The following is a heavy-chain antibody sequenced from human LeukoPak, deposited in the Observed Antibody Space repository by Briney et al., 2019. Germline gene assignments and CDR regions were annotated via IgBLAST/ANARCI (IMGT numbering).Heavy chain of an antibody. J-gene: IGHJ3*02. CDR3: ARVGYLRAFDI. V-gene: IGHV3-23*01. CDR2: IGAGGTFT. CDR1: GFTFSSYA. D-gene: IGHD2-15*01. Sequence: GGSLRLSCTASGFTFSSYAMNWVRQAPGKGLEWVSGIGAGGTFTYYADSVKGRFTIYRDNSRNPLYLQMNSLRAEDTAVYYCARVGYLRAFDIWGQGTLVTVSS.